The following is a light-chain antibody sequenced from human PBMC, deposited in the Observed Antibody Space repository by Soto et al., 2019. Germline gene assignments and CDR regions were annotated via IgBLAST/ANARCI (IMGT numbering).Light chain of an antibody. Sequence: ETLLTQSPATLSVSPGETATLSCRASQSVSNSLAWYRQRPGQPPSLLIYATSTRATGVPARFTGSGPGTEFTLTISSLQSEDFAVYYCHQYYDWPPWTFGQGTKVDIK. J-gene: IGKJ1*01. CDR2: ATS. CDR1: QSVSNS. CDR3: HQYYDWPPWT. V-gene: IGKV3-15*01.